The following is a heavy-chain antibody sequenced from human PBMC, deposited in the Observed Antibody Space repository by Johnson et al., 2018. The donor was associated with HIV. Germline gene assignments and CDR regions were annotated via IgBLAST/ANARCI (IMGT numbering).Heavy chain of an antibody. CDR3: AKDSSSWYGGAFDI. V-gene: IGHV3-33*06. CDR2: IWYDGSNK. J-gene: IGHJ3*02. D-gene: IGHD6-13*01. Sequence: QVQLVESGGGLVQPGRSLRLSCTASGFTFSSYVMHWVRQAPGKGLEWVAVIWYDGSNKYYADSVKGRFTISRDNSKNTLYLQMNSLRAEDTAVYYCAKDSSSWYGGAFDIWGQGTMVTVSS. CDR1: GFTFSSYV.